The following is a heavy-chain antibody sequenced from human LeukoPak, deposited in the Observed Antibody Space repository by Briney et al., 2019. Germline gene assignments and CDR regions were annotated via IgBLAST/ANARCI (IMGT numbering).Heavy chain of an antibody. D-gene: IGHD4-17*01. Sequence: ASVKVSCKASGGTFSSYAISWVRQAPGQGLEWMGGIIPIFGTANYAQKFQGRVTMTRDTSISTAYMELSSLRSEDTAVYYCARSLYGYGDYSDYWGQGTLVTVSS. CDR2: IIPIFGTA. V-gene: IGHV1-69*05. J-gene: IGHJ4*02. CDR3: ARSLYGYGDYSDY. CDR1: GGTFSSYA.